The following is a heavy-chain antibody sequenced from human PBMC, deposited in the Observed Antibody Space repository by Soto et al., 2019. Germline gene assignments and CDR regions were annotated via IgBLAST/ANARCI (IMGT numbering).Heavy chain of an antibody. CDR1: GGSISSGGYS. D-gene: IGHD4-17*01. V-gene: IGHV4-30-2*01. CDR3: ARAMTTVTTIDY. Sequence: PSETLSLTCAVSGGSISSGGYSWSWIRQPPGKGLEWIGYIYHSGSIYYNPSLKSRVTISVDRSKNQFSLKLSSVTAADTAVYYCARAMTTVTTIDYWGQGTLVTVSS. CDR2: IYHSGSI. J-gene: IGHJ4*02.